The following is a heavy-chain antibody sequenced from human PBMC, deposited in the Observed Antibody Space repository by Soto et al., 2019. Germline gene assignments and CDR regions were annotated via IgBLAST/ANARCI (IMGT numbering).Heavy chain of an antibody. V-gene: IGHV2-5*02. CDR2: IYRDDDK. J-gene: IGHJ4*02. Sequence: QITLKESGPTLVKPTQTLTLTCTVSGFSLTTNGVGVGWFRQPPGKALEWLALIYRDDDKRYRPSLKSRVTITKDNTKNQVVLTMTNIDPVDTATYYCAHTGARVAYWETCNYWGQGTLVTVSS. D-gene: IGHD2-15*01. CDR3: AHTGARVAYWETCNY. CDR1: GFSLTTNGVG.